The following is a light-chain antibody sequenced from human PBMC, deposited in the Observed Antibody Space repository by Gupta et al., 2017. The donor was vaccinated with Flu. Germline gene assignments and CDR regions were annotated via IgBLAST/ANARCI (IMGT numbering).Light chain of an antibody. J-gene: IGLJ2*01. CDR3: QVWDNDSHHHVV. Sequence: SYALTQALSVSVAPGQTARITCGGDNIAIKSVHWYQQKPGQAPLLVVYDDSDRPSGPPERFSASNSGNTATLTISRVEAGDEADYYCQVWDNDSHHHVVFGGGTKWTVL. CDR1: NIAIKS. CDR2: DDS. V-gene: IGLV3-21*02.